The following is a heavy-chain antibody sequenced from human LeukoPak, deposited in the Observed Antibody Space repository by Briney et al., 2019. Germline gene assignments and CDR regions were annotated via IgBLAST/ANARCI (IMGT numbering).Heavy chain of an antibody. D-gene: IGHD6-19*01. J-gene: IGHJ4*02. Sequence: ASVKVSCKASGGTFSSYAISWVRQAPGQGLEWMGGIIPIFGTANYAQKFQGRVTMTRDTSTSTVYMELSSLRSEDTAVYYCARFAVHRRLAVAGQFGLDYWGQGTLVTVSS. CDR3: ARFAVHRRLAVAGQFGLDY. CDR2: IIPIFGTA. CDR1: GGTFSSYA. V-gene: IGHV1-69*05.